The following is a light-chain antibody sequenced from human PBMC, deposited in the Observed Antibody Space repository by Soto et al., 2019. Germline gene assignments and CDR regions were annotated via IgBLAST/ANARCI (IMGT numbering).Light chain of an antibody. V-gene: IGLV2-8*01. CDR3: SSYAGSNNLGVV. CDR1: SSDVGGYND. J-gene: IGLJ3*02. CDR2: EVT. Sequence: QSALTQPPSASGSPGQSVAISCTGTSSDVGGYNDVSWYQQHPGKAPKLMIYEVTKRPSGVPDRFSGSKSGNTASLTVSGLQADDEADYYCSSYAGSNNLGVVFGGGTNVTVL.